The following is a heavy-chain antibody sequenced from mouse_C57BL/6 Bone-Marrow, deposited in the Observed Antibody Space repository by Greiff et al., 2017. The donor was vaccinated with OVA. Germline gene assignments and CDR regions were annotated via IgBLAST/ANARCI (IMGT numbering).Heavy chain of an antibody. D-gene: IGHD2-5*01. CDR1: GYAFTNYL. Sequence: QVQLQQSGAELVRPGTSVKVSCKASGYAFTNYLIEWVKQRPGQGLEWIGVINPGSGGTNYNEKFKGKATLTADKSSSTAYMQLRSLTSEDSAVYFCAIYYSNYVAMDYWGQGTSVTVSS. J-gene: IGHJ4*01. V-gene: IGHV1-54*01. CDR2: INPGSGGT. CDR3: AIYYSNYVAMDY.